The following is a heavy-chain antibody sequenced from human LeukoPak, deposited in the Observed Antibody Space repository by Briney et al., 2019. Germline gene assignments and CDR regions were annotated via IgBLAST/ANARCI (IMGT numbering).Heavy chain of an antibody. D-gene: IGHD3-10*01. CDR1: GFTFSSYA. J-gene: IGHJ4*02. V-gene: IGHV3-23*01. CDR3: AKSMVRGVIIFPFAY. Sequence: GGSLRLSCAASGFTFSSYAMTWVRQAPGKGLEWVSTISGSGGSTYYADSVKGRFSISRDNSKNTLYLQMNSLRAEDTAVYYCAKSMVRGVIIFPFAYWGQGALVTVSS. CDR2: ISGSGGST.